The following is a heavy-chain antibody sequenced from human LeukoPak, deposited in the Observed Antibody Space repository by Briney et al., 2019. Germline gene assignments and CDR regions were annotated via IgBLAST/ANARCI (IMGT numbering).Heavy chain of an antibody. D-gene: IGHD3-10*01. CDR2: IYYSGST. CDR1: GGSISSYY. Sequence: KPSETLSLTCTVSGGSISSYYWSWIRQPPGKGLEWIGYIYYSGSTNYNPSLKSRVTISVDRSKNQFFLKLISVTAADTAVYYCARAPGYYGSGSPYFDSWGQGTLVTVSS. CDR3: ARAPGYYGSGSPYFDS. J-gene: IGHJ4*02. V-gene: IGHV4-59*12.